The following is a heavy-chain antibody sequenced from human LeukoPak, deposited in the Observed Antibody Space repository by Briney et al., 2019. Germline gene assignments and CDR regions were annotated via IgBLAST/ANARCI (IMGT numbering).Heavy chain of an antibody. CDR3: ASVVSYYYDSSGLDY. D-gene: IGHD3-22*01. CDR1: GFTFSSYS. CDR2: ISSSSSYI. J-gene: IGHJ4*02. V-gene: IGHV3-21*01. Sequence: PGGSLRLSCAASGFTFSSYSMNWVRQAPGKGLEWVSSISSSSSYIYYADSVKGRFTISRDNAKNSLYLQMNSLRAEDTAAYYCASVVSYYYDSSGLDYWGQGTLVTVSS.